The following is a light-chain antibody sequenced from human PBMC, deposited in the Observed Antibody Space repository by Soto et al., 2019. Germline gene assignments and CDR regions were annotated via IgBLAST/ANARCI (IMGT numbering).Light chain of an antibody. CDR2: DDR. V-gene: IGLV3-21*02. CDR3: QLWDSNSDHVV. Sequence: VLTQPPSVSGAPGQRVTISCTGSSSNIGAAYDVHWYQQKPGQAPVVVVYDDRDRPSGIPERFSGSNSGNTATLTISRVEAGDEADYYCQLWDSNSDHVVFGGGTQLTVL. CDR1: SNIGAAYD. J-gene: IGLJ2*01.